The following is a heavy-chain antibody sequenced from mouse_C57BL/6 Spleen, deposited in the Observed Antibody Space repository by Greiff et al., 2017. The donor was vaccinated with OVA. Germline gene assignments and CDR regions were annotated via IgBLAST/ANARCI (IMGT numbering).Heavy chain of an antibody. Sequence: VQLQESGAELVKPGASVKISCKASGYAFSSYWMNWVKQRPGKGLEWIGQIYPGDGDTNYNGKFKGKATLTADKSSSTAYMQLSSLTSEDSAVYFCARWGGNYLPWFAYWGQGTLVTVSA. CDR1: GYAFSSYW. V-gene: IGHV1-80*01. J-gene: IGHJ3*01. CDR3: ARWGGNYLPWFAY. CDR2: IYPGDGDT. D-gene: IGHD2-1*01.